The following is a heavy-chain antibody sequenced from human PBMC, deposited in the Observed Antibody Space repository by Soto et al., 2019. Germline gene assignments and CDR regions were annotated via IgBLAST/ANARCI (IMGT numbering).Heavy chain of an antibody. V-gene: IGHV1-2*02. CDR2: INPNSGGT. CDR3: ARDGVGRGYVWGSYRYYWFDP. D-gene: IGHD3-16*02. CDR1: GYTFTGYY. J-gene: IGHJ5*02. Sequence: ASVKVSCKASGYTFTGYYMHWVRQAPGQGLEWMGWINPNSGGTNYAQKFQGRVTMTRDTSISTAYMELNRLRSDDTAVYYCARDGVGRGYVWGSYRYYWFDPWGQGTLVTVSS.